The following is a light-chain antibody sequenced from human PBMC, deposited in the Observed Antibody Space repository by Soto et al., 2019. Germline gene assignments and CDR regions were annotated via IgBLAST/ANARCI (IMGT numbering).Light chain of an antibody. CDR3: QQYGSSLVT. V-gene: IGKV3-20*01. CDR1: QSVSSSY. CDR2: GAS. Sequence: EIVLTQSPGTLSLSPGERATLSCRASQSVSSSYLAWYQQKPGQAPRLLIYGASSRATGIPDRFSGSGSGTDFTLTISRLEPEDFAVYYGQQYGSSLVTFGGGTKVEIK. J-gene: IGKJ4*01.